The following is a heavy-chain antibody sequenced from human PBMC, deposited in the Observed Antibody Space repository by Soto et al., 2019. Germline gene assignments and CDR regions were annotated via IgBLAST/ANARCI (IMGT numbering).Heavy chain of an antibody. Sequence: AASVKVSCKXSGYTFTSYGISWVRQAPGQGLEWMGWISAYNGNTNYAQKLQGRVTMTTDTSTSTAYMELRSLRSDDTAVYYCARDSCSSTSCYLGGGYGMDVWGQGTTVTVSS. CDR2: ISAYNGNT. V-gene: IGHV1-18*04. D-gene: IGHD2-2*01. J-gene: IGHJ6*02. CDR3: ARDSCSSTSCYLGGGYGMDV. CDR1: GYTFTSYG.